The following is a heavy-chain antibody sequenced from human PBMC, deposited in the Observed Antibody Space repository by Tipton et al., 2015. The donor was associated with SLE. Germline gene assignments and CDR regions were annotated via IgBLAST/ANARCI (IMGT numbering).Heavy chain of an antibody. J-gene: IGHJ4*02. CDR3: PRGVADSGSDFGFFDY. D-gene: IGHD1-26*01. V-gene: IGHV4-61*02. CDR2: IYTSGSA. Sequence: TLSLTCTVSGGSISSGRYYWGWIRQPAGEGLEWIGRIYTSGSANYNPSLKTRVTISVDTSKNQFSVKLSSVTAADTAVYYCPRGVADSGSDFGFFDYWGQGTLVTVSS. CDR1: GGSISSGRYY.